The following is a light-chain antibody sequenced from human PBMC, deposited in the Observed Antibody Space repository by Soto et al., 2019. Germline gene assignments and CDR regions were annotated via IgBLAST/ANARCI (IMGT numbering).Light chain of an antibody. CDR3: QQYGISPRT. J-gene: IGKJ5*01. V-gene: IGKV3-20*01. CDR2: GAS. CDR1: QSVSSSF. Sequence: EIVLPPSPGTLSLSPGESATLSCRASQSVSSSFLAWYQQKVGQAPRLLIYGASSRATGIPDRFSGSGSGTDFTLTISRLEPEDFAVYYCQQYGISPRTFGQGTRLEIK.